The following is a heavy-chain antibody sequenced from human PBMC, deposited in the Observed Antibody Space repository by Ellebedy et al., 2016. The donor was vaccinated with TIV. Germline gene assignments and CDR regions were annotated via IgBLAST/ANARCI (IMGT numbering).Heavy chain of an antibody. CDR2: ISGSGGST. CDR1: GFTFSSYA. Sequence: GESLKISCAASGFTFSSYAMSWVRQAPGKGLEWVSAISGSGGSTYYADSVKGRFTISRDNAKNSLYLQMNSLRAEDTAVYYCAQRGADYWGQGTPVTVSS. D-gene: IGHD3-16*01. J-gene: IGHJ4*02. CDR3: AQRGADY. V-gene: IGHV3-23*01.